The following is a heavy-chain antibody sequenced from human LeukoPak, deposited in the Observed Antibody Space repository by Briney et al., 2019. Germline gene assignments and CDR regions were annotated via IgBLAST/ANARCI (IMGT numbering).Heavy chain of an antibody. Sequence: GGSLRLSCAASGFTFSSYSMNWVRQASGKGLEWVGRIRSKANSYATACAASVKGRFTISRDDSKNTAYLQMNSLKTEDTAVYYCTRQWDYYDSSGYYPDYYYYYYMDVWGKGTTVTISS. CDR2: IRSKANSYAT. D-gene: IGHD3-22*01. J-gene: IGHJ6*03. CDR1: GFTFSSYS. CDR3: TRQWDYYDSSGYYPDYYYYYYMDV. V-gene: IGHV3-73*01.